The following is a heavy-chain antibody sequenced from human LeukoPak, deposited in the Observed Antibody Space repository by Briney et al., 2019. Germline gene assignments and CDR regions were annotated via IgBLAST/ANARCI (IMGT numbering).Heavy chain of an antibody. V-gene: IGHV3-74*01. D-gene: IGHD3-22*01. Sequence: PGESLRLSCAASGFTFSNYWMNWVRQAPGKGLVWVSRISPDGTNTIYADSVTGRFTMSRDNAKSTLYLHMNTLRDEDTAVYYCARLGVSETYYYDYWGQGILVTVSS. J-gene: IGHJ4*02. CDR1: GFTFSNYW. CDR3: ARLGVSETYYYDY. CDR2: ISPDGTNT.